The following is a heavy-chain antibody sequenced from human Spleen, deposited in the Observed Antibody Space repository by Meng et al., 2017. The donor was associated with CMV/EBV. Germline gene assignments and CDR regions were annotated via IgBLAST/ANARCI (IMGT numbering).Heavy chain of an antibody. CDR1: GFTFSGYE. Sequence: GESLKISCAASGFTFSGYEMNWVRLAPGKGLEWISYISSSGSTIYYADSVKGRFTISRDNAKNSLHLQMNSLRAEDTSIYYCARDQGYDLPRPNYFDYWGQGTLVTVSS. D-gene: IGHD2-15*01. CDR2: ISSSGSTI. J-gene: IGHJ4*02. CDR3: ARDQGYDLPRPNYFDY. V-gene: IGHV3-48*03.